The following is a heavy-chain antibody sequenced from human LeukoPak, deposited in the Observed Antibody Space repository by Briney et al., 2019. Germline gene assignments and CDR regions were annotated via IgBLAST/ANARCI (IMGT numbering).Heavy chain of an antibody. V-gene: IGHV1-69*04. Sequence: SVKVSCKASGGTFSSYAISWVRQAPGQGLEWMGRIIPILGIANYAQKFLGRVTITADKSTSTAYMELSSLRSEDTAVYYCARDYCSSTSCYFGDSPGYYYYGMDVWGQGTTVTVSS. CDR1: GGTFSSYA. D-gene: IGHD2-2*01. CDR3: ARDYCSSTSCYFGDSPGYYYYGMDV. J-gene: IGHJ6*02. CDR2: IIPILGIA.